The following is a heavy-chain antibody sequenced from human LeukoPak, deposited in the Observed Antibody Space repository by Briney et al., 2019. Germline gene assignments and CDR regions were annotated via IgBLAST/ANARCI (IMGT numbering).Heavy chain of an antibody. CDR2: ISSSSSYI. CDR3: ARGVHGAQPGFDY. Sequence: VGSLRLSCAASGFTFSSYSMNWVRQAPGKGLEWVSSISSSSSYIYYADSVKGRFTISRDNAKNSLYLQMNSLRAEDTAVYYCARGVHGAQPGFDYWGQGTLVTVSS. V-gene: IGHV3-21*01. J-gene: IGHJ4*02. D-gene: IGHD4-17*01. CDR1: GFTFSSYS.